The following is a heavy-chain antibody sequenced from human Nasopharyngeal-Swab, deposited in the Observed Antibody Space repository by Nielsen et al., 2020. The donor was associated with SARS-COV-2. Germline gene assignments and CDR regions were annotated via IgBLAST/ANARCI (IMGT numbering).Heavy chain of an antibody. V-gene: IGHV4-31*02. CDR3: ARGQQLVTMDV. Sequence: WIRQPPGKGLEWIGYIYYSGSTYYNPSLKSRVTISVDTSKNQFSLKLSSVTAADTAVYYCARGQQLVTMDVWGKGTTVTVPQ. J-gene: IGHJ6*04. D-gene: IGHD6-13*01. CDR2: IYYSGST.